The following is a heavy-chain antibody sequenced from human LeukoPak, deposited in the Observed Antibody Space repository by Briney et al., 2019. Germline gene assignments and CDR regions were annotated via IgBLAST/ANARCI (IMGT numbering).Heavy chain of an antibody. V-gene: IGHV1-18*01. CDR2: ISAYNGNT. Sequence: ALKVSSKASGYTPTSYGISGVRQTPGQGLEWIGWISAYNGNTNYAQKRKSRVTMTTDTSTNTAYMELRSLRSDDPAVYYCARAGGDNCLEGDDYWGQGTLVTVSS. CDR3: ARAGGDNCLEGDDY. CDR1: GYTPTSYG. J-gene: IGHJ4*02. D-gene: IGHD1-1*01.